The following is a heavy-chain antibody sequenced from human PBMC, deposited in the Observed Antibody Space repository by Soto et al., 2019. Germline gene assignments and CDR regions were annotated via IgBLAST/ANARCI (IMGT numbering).Heavy chain of an antibody. V-gene: IGHV4-34*09. Sequence: PSETLSLTCAVYGGSVNGYYWNWIRQPPGKGLEWIGEINHTGGTHYNPSLKSRVTISVDTSKNQFSLKLSSVTAADTAVYYCARVRTYDDILTGSPYYYYGMDVWGQGTTVTVSS. J-gene: IGHJ6*02. CDR2: INHTGGT. D-gene: IGHD3-9*01. CDR3: ARVRTYDDILTGSPYYYYGMDV. CDR1: GGSVNGYY.